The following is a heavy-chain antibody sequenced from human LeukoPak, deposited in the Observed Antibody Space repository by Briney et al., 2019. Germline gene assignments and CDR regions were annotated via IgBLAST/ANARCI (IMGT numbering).Heavy chain of an antibody. CDR1: GYTFTGTY. CDR3: ARLQFWSGYYSYFDY. CDR2: INPNSGDT. D-gene: IGHD3-3*01. J-gene: IGHJ4*02. V-gene: IGHV1-2*02. Sequence: GASVTVSFRSSGYTFTGTYMHWVRQAPGQGLEWMGWINPNSGDTNYAQKFQGRVTMTRDTSISTAYMELSRLRSDDTAVYYCARLQFWSGYYSYFDYWGQGTPVTVSS.